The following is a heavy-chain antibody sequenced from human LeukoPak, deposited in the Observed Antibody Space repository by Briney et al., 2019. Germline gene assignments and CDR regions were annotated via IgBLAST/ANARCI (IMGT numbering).Heavy chain of an antibody. D-gene: IGHD3-10*01. CDR1: GDSISTSNSY. CDR3: ASLPAMVRGVIRDY. J-gene: IGHJ4*02. V-gene: IGHV4-39*01. Sequence: SETLSLTCTVSGDSISTSNSYWGWIRQPPGKGLEWIGSIYYSGSTYYNPSLKSRVTISVDTSKNQFSLKLSSVTAADTAVYYCASLPAMVRGVIRDYWGQGTLVTVSS. CDR2: IYYSGST.